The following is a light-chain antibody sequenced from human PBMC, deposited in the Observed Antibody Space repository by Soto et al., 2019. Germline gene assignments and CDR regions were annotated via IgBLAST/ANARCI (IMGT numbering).Light chain of an antibody. J-gene: IGKJ5*01. Sequence: EIVLTQSPATLSLSPGERATLSCRASQSVSNSLAWYQQKPGQAPRLLMYDASYRATGIPARFSGSGSGTDFTLTISSVEPEVFADYYCQQCRNCRTTFGQGTRLEIK. CDR3: QQCRNCRTT. CDR1: QSVSNS. V-gene: IGKV3-11*01. CDR2: DAS.